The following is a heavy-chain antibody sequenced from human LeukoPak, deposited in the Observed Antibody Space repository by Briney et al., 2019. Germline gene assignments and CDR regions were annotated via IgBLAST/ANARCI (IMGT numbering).Heavy chain of an antibody. J-gene: IGHJ3*02. D-gene: IGHD4-17*01. V-gene: IGHV4-59*01. CDR1: GGYISNFY. CDR2: IYYSGST. Sequence: SETLSLTCTVSGGYISNFYWSWIRQPPGKGLEWIGYIYYSGSTNCNPSLKSRVTISVDTSKNQFSRKLSSVTAADTAVYYCARDRLVTTVYDAFDIWGQGTMVTVSS. CDR3: ARDRLVTTVYDAFDI.